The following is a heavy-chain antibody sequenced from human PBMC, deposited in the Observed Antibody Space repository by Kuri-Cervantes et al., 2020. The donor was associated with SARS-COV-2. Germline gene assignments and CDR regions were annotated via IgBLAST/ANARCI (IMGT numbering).Heavy chain of an antibody. CDR2: ISHDGRDT. D-gene: IGHD3-10*01. CDR1: EFNFRYYG. V-gene: IGHV3-30*18. J-gene: IGHJ6*02. CDR3: AKPGSLRGIIREDQYGLDV. Sequence: GGSLRLSCVASEFNFRYYGMYWVRQAPGKGLEWLAVISHDGRDTYHGDSVEGRFTISRDNSKNTLYLQMNSLRPEDTAVYYCAKPGSLRGIIREDQYGLDVWGQGTTVTVSS.